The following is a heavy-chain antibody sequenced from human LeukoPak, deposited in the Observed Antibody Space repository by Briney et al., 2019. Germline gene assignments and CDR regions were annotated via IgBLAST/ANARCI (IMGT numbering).Heavy chain of an antibody. Sequence: SETLSLTCTVSGYSISSGYYWGWIRQPPGKGLEWVGSIYHSGSTYYNPSLKGRVTISVDTSKNQFSLKLSSVTAADTAVYYCARESREQKNDLGDWGQGTLVTVSS. CDR1: GYSISSGYY. J-gene: IGHJ4*02. V-gene: IGHV4-38-2*02. CDR2: IYHSGST. CDR3: ARESREQKNDLGD. D-gene: IGHD1-1*01.